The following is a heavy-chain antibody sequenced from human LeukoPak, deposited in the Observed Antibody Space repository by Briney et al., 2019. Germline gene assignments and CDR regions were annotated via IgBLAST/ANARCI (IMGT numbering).Heavy chain of an antibody. V-gene: IGHV3-74*01. Sequence: PGGSLRLSCAASGFTVNTYWMHWVRQAPGKGVDWIARINVEGNYFDYAESVKGRFTISRDSGKNSLYLQMNSLRAEDTAVYSCARDLTGPYDHWGQGTLVTVSS. CDR2: INVEGNYF. J-gene: IGHJ4*02. D-gene: IGHD3-22*01. CDR3: ARDLTGPYDH. CDR1: GFTVNTYW.